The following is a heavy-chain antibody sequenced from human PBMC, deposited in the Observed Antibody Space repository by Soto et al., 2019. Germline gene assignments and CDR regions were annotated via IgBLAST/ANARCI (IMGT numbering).Heavy chain of an antibody. Sequence: SETLSLTCTVSGGSISPYYWSWIRQPPGKRLEWIGYVYYSGTTNYNPSLKSRVTIPVDLSKNRFSLRLSSVTTADTALYYCARTTAVPNTLRSRYFFDYWGQGTLVTVSS. CDR3: ARTTAVPNTLRSRYFFDY. J-gene: IGHJ4*02. CDR1: GGSISPYY. V-gene: IGHV4-59*01. CDR2: VYYSGTT. D-gene: IGHD4-17*01.